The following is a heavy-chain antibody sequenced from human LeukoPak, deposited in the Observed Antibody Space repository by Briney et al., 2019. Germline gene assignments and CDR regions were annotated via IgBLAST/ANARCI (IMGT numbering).Heavy chain of an antibody. Sequence: PSETLSLTCAVSGASISSSNWLSWVRQPPGKGLEWIGEIYHSGSTNYNPSLKSRVTISVDMSKNHFSLRLSSVTAADTAMYYCARGTLYSGWSYYFDYWGQGSQVTVSS. V-gene: IGHV4-4*02. J-gene: IGHJ4*02. CDR1: GASISSSNW. D-gene: IGHD6-19*01. CDR2: IYHSGST. CDR3: ARGTLYSGWSYYFDY.